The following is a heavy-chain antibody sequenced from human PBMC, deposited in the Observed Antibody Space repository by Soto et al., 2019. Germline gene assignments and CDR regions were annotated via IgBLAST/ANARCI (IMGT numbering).Heavy chain of an antibody. CDR2: ISGSGGRS. D-gene: IGHD3-16*01. Sequence: EVQLLDSGGGLVQPGVSLRLSCAASGFTFSNYAMTWVRQGPGKGLEWVSGISGSGGRSYYADSVKGRFTISRDNSKSTLYLHMNSLRAEDTAVYYCAKAYFVWSSEQPYYFDYWGQGTLVTVSS. CDR1: GFTFSNYA. CDR3: AKAYFVWSSEQPYYFDY. V-gene: IGHV3-23*01. J-gene: IGHJ4*02.